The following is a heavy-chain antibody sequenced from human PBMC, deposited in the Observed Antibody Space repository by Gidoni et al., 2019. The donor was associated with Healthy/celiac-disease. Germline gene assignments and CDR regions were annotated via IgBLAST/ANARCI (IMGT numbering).Heavy chain of an antibody. CDR1: GFTFSSYA. D-gene: IGHD6-19*01. CDR2: ISYDGSNK. V-gene: IGHV3-30-3*01. CDR3: ASRIAVIFDY. J-gene: IGHJ4*02. Sequence: QVQLVESGGGVVQPGRSLRLSCAASGFTFSSYAMHWVRQAPGKGLEWVAVISYDGSNKYYADSVKGRFTISRDNSKNTLYLQMNSLRAEDTAVYYCASRIAVIFDYWGQGTLVTVSS.